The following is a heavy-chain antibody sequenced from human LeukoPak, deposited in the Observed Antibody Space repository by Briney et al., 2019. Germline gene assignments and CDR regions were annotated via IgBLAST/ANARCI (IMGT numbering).Heavy chain of an antibody. D-gene: IGHD3-3*01. V-gene: IGHV1-8*01. CDR1: GYTFTSYD. CDR2: MNPNSGNT. Sequence: ASVKVSCKASGYTFTSYDINWVRQATGQGLEWMGGMNPNSGNTGYAQKFQGRVTMTRNTSISTAYMELSSLRSEDTAVYYCARVSNYDFWSGFYYYYGMDVWGQGTTVTVSS. J-gene: IGHJ6*02. CDR3: ARVSNYDFWSGFYYYYGMDV.